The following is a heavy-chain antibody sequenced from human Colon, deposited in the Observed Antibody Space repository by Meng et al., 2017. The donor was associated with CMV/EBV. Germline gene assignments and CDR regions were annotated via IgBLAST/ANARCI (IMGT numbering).Heavy chain of an antibody. CDR3: SRPTAVAGSATDY. J-gene: IGHJ4*02. CDR1: GFTFSSYS. Sequence: GESLKISCAASGFTFSSYSMNWVRQASGKGLEWVGRIRSKAHNYATTYVESVEGRFTISRDDSKNMLYLEMNSLTTDDTAVYYCSRPTAVAGSATDYWGQGTLVTVSS. V-gene: IGHV3-73*01. D-gene: IGHD6-19*01. CDR2: IRSKAHNYAT.